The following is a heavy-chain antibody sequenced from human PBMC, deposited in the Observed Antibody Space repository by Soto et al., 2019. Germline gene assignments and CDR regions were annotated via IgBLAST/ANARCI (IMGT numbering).Heavy chain of an antibody. V-gene: IGHV3-23*01. Sequence: EVQLLDSGGGLVQPGGSLRLSCAASGFTFSSYGMSWVRQAPGKGLEWVAGTPVIGERRYYADSVKGRFTISRDNAKNTLYLQMNSLRVEDAAVYFCAREGDRYGTVCFDSWGQGTLVTVSS. CDR3: AREGDRYGTVCFDS. J-gene: IGHJ4*02. D-gene: IGHD1-1*01. CDR1: GFTFSSYG. CDR2: TPVIGERR.